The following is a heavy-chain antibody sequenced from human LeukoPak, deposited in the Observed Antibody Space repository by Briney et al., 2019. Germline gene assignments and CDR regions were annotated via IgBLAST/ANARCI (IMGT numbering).Heavy chain of an antibody. CDR3: ARGYYYDSSAGPSEY. CDR1: GYTFSTYY. J-gene: IGHJ4*02. CDR2: INPSGGVT. D-gene: IGHD3-22*01. V-gene: IGHV1-46*01. Sequence: ASLKVSCKASGYTFSTYYMHWVRQAPGQGLEWMGIINPSGGVTGYAQKFQGRVTMARDTSTSTVYMELRSLRSEDTAVYYCARGYYYDSSAGPSEYWGQGTLVSVSS.